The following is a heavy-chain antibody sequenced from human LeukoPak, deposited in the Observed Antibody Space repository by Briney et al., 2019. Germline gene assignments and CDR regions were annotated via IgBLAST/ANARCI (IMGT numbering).Heavy chain of an antibody. CDR3: AREYSSGWYRFFDY. V-gene: IGHV3-30*04. CDR2: VSYDGSNK. D-gene: IGHD6-19*01. CDR1: GFTLSSYA. J-gene: IGHJ4*02. Sequence: PGGSLRLSCAASGFTLSSYAMHWVRQAPGKGLEWVAVVSYDGSNKYYADSVKGRFTISRDNSKNTLYLQMNSLRAEDTAVYYCAREYSSGWYRFFDYWGQGTLVTVSS.